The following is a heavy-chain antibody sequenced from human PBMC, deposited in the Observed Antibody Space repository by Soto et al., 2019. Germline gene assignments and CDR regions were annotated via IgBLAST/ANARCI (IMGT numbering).Heavy chain of an antibody. J-gene: IGHJ6*03. V-gene: IGHV4-31*03. CDR3: ARVPNQDFYYYYYMYV. Sequence: PSETLSLTCTVSGGSISSGGYYWSWIRQHPGKGLEWIGYIYYSGSTYYNPSLKSRVTISVDTSKNQFSLKLSSVTAADTAVYYCARVPNQDFYYYYYMYVWGKGNTVTVSS. CDR2: IYYSGST. CDR1: GGSISSGGYY.